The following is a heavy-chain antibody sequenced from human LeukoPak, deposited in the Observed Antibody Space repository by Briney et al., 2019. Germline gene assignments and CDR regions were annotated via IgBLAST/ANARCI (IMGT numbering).Heavy chain of an antibody. Sequence: GGSLRLSCAASGFTVSDDYMSWVRQAPGEGLEWVSLISSRDSIYYADSVKGRFTISRDNSKNTLYLQMSSLRADDTAVYYCARAEYDSSLGFGFWGQGALVTVSS. CDR3: ARAEYDSSLGFGF. V-gene: IGHV3-53*01. D-gene: IGHD3-22*01. CDR2: ISSRDSI. J-gene: IGHJ4*02. CDR1: GFTVSDDY.